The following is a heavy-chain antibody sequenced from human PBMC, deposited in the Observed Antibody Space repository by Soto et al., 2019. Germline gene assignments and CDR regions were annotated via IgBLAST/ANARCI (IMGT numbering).Heavy chain of an antibody. CDR3: AKDRVGGTFYTPLGF. CDR1: GFNFDNYG. J-gene: IGHJ4*02. D-gene: IGHD1-7*01. Sequence: GSLRLSCQASGFNFDNYGMHLVLQAPGKGLEWVAVITYDGSNKYYADSVKGRFTISRDNSKNTLSLHLNTLKPEDTAVYHCAKDRVGGTFYTPLGFWGQGTLVTVSS. V-gene: IGHV3-30*18. CDR2: ITYDGSNK.